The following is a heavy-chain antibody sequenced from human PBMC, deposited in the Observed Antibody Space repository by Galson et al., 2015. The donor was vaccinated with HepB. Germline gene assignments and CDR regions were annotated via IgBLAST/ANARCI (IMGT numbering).Heavy chain of an antibody. J-gene: IGHJ3*02. CDR1: GGSISGNY. Sequence: VSGGSISGNYWSWIRQPPGKGLEWIGYIYYSGNTNYNPSLKSRVTISVDTSKSQFSLKLSSVTAADTAVYYCARAARSGAFDIWGQGTMVTVSS. D-gene: IGHD1-14*01. CDR2: IYYSGNT. V-gene: IGHV4-59*01. CDR3: ARAARSGAFDI.